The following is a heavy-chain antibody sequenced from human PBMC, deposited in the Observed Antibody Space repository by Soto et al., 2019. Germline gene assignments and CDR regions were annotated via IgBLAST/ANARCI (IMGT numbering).Heavy chain of an antibody. CDR3: ARPTRYYYDSSGQSAWFDP. D-gene: IGHD3-22*01. J-gene: IGHJ5*02. Sequence: SVKVSCKASGYTFTSYGISWVQQAPRQGLEWMGGIIPIFGTPNYAQKFQGRVTITADESTSTAYMELSSLRSEDTAVYYCARPTRYYYDSSGQSAWFDPWGQGTLVTVSS. CDR2: IIPIFGTP. V-gene: IGHV1-69*13. CDR1: GYTFTSYG.